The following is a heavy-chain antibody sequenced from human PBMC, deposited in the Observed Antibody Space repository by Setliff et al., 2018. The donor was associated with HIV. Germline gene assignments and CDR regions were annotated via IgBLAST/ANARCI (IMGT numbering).Heavy chain of an antibody. CDR1: GYTFTGYY. J-gene: IGHJ4*02. Sequence: ASVKVSCKASGYTFTGYYMHWVRQAPGQGLEWMGWINPNSGGTNSAQKFQGRVTMTRDTSISTAYMELRRLKSDDTAVYYCACLPRYIVVDYWGQGTLVTVSS. D-gene: IGHD2-15*01. CDR3: ACLPRYIVVDY. V-gene: IGHV1-2*02. CDR2: INPNSGGT.